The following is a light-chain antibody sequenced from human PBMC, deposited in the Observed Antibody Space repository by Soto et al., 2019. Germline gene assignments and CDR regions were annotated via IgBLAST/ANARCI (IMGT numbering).Light chain of an antibody. J-gene: IGKJ2*01. CDR2: DAS. CDR1: QSVGNY. Sequence: EVVLTQSPATLSLSPGERATLSCRASQSVGNYLAWYQQKPGQAPRLLIYDASNRATGIPVRFSGSGSGTDFTLTISSLEPEDFAVYYCQQRSNWPMYTFGQGTKLEI. V-gene: IGKV3-11*01. CDR3: QQRSNWPMYT.